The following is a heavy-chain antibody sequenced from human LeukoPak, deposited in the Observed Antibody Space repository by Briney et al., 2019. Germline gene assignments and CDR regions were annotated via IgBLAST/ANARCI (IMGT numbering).Heavy chain of an antibody. D-gene: IGHD6-6*01. CDR2: INPNSGGT. J-gene: IGHJ4*02. CDR1: GYTFTGYY. V-gene: IGHV1-2*02. CDR3: ARVGLGSSSYPDY. Sequence: ASVKVSCKASGYTFTGYYMHWVRQAPGQGLEWMGWINPNSGGTNYVQKFQGRVTMTRDTSISTAYMELSRLRSDDTAVYYCARVGLGSSSYPDYWGQGTLVTVSS.